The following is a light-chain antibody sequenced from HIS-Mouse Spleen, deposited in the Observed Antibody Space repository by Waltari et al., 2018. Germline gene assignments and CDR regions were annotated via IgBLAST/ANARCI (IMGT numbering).Light chain of an antibody. CDR2: DVS. V-gene: IGLV2-14*03. Sequence: QSALTQPASVSGSPGQSITISCTGTSSDVGGYNYVSWYQQHPGKAPKLTIYDVSNRPAGVSNLFSCSESGNTASLTISGLQAEDEADYYCSSYTSSSTRVFGGGTKLTVL. CDR3: SSYTSSSTRV. J-gene: IGLJ3*02. CDR1: SSDVGGYNY.